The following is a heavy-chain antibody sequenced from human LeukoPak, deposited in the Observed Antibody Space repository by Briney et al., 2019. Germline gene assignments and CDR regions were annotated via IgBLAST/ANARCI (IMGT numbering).Heavy chain of an antibody. J-gene: IGHJ4*02. CDR1: GYTFTSYA. CDR3: ARVVGYSYGGDYYFDY. CDR2: INAGNGNT. D-gene: IGHD5-18*01. Sequence: GASVKVSCKASGYTFTSYAMHWVRQAPGQGLEWMGWINAGNGNTKYSQKFQGRVTITRDTSASTAYMELSSLRSEDTAVYYCARVVGYSYGGDYYFDYWGQGTLVTVSS. V-gene: IGHV1-3*01.